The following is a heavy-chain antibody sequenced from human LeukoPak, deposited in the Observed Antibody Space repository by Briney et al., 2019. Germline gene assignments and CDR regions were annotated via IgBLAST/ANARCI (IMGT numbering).Heavy chain of an antibody. CDR3: ARGPRFDP. V-gene: IGHV1-18*01. J-gene: IGHJ5*02. CDR1: GYPFTMYG. CDR2: ICDNNGNT. Sequence: ASVKVSGKASGYPFTMYGFNWVRQAPGQGLEWMGCICDNNGNTNYAQKFQGRVTMTTDTSTNTAYMDLTNLKSDDTAIYYCARGPRFDPWGQGTLVTVSS.